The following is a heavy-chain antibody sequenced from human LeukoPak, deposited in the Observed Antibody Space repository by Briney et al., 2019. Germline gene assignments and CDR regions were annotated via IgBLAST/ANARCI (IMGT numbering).Heavy chain of an antibody. Sequence: ASVKVSCKASGGTFSSYAISWVRQAPGQGLEWMGGIIPIFGTANYAQKFQGRVTITADKSTSTAYMELSSLRSEDTAVYYCARFDGPGSYYVFDYWGQGTLVTVSS. D-gene: IGHD3-10*01. CDR1: GGTFSSYA. CDR3: ARFDGPGSYYVFDY. V-gene: IGHV1-69*06. J-gene: IGHJ4*02. CDR2: IIPIFGTA.